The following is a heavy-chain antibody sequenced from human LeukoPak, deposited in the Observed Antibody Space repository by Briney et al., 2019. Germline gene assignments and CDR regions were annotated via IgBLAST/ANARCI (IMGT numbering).Heavy chain of an antibody. D-gene: IGHD7-27*01. J-gene: IGHJ4*02. Sequence: GGSLRLSCAASGFTVSSYYMSWVRQAPGKGLEWVSVVYSGGSTYYADSVRGRFTISRDNSKNTLYLQMNSLRAEDTAVYYCARGLSGDPYYFDYWGQGTLVTVSS. CDR2: VYSGGST. CDR3: ARGLSGDPYYFDY. CDR1: GFTVSSYY. V-gene: IGHV3-66*02.